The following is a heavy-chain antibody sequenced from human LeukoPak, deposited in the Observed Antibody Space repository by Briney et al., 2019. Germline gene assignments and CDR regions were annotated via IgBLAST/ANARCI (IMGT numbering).Heavy chain of an antibody. CDR1: GGTFSSYA. Sequence: SVTVSCTASGGTFSSYAISWVRQAPGQGLEWMGGIIPIFGTANYAQKFQGRVTITADESTSTAYMELSSLRSEDTAVYYCAREEGGSYLPHWYFDPWGRGTLVTVSS. CDR2: IIPIFGTA. CDR3: AREEGGSYLPHWYFDP. V-gene: IGHV1-69*13. J-gene: IGHJ2*01. D-gene: IGHD1-26*01.